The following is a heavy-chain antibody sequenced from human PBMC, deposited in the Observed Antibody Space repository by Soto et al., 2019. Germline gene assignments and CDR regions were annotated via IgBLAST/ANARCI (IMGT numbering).Heavy chain of an antibody. Sequence: QVQLVQSGAEVKKPGSSVKVSCKASGGTFSSYAISWVRQAPGQGLEWMGGIIPIFGTANYAQKFQGRVTITADESTSTDYMELSSLRSEDTAVYYCARGARATMVRGVTKPYYYYYGMDVWGQGTTVTVSS. D-gene: IGHD3-10*01. CDR1: GGTFSSYA. CDR3: ARGARATMVRGVTKPYYYYYGMDV. J-gene: IGHJ6*02. V-gene: IGHV1-69*01. CDR2: IIPIFGTA.